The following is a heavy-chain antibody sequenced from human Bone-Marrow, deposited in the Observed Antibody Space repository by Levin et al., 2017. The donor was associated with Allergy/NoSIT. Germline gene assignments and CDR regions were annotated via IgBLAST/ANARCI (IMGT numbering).Heavy chain of an antibody. V-gene: IGHV3-23*01. CDR3: ANEEDRNMDV. J-gene: IGHJ6*02. CDR1: GFTFSSYA. CDR2: ISGSGGST. Sequence: GESLKISCAASGFTFSSYAMSWVRQAPGKGLEWVSAISGSGGSTYYADSVKGRFTISRDNSKNTLYLQMNSLRAEDTAVYYCANEEDRNMDVWGQGTTVTVSS.